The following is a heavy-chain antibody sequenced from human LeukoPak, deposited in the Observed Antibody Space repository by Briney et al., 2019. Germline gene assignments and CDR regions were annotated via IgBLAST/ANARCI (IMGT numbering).Heavy chain of an antibody. D-gene: IGHD1-14*01. CDR1: GFTFSSYG. V-gene: IGHV3-30*18. CDR3: AQGLRSYYYYGMDV. Sequence: PGGSLRLSCAASGFTFSSYGMHWVRQAPGKGLEWVAVISYDGSNKYYADSVKGRFTISRDNSKNTLYLQMNSLRAEDTAVYYCAQGLRSYYYYGMDVWGQGTTVTVSS. J-gene: IGHJ6*02. CDR2: ISYDGSNK.